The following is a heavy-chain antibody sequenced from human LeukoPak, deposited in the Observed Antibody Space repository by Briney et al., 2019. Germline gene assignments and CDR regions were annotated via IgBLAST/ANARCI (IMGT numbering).Heavy chain of an antibody. CDR1: GFTVSNNY. V-gene: IGHV3-66*02. D-gene: IGHD2-2*01. J-gene: IGHJ3*02. CDR3: ATQLLSDAFDI. Sequence: GGSLRLSCAASGFTVSNNYMSWVRQAPGKGLEWVSVIYSGGSTYYADSVKGRFTISRDNSKNTLYLQMNSLRAEDTAVYYCATQLLSDAFDIWGQGTMVTVSS. CDR2: IYSGGST.